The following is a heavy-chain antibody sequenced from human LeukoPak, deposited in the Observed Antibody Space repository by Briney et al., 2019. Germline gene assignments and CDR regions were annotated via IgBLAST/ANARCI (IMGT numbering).Heavy chain of an antibody. D-gene: IGHD6-19*01. V-gene: IGHV3-30*18. CDR2: ISYDGSSN. CDR1: GFIFSSYA. CDR3: AKGYSNGWFPIDS. J-gene: IGHJ4*02. Sequence: TGGSLRLSCAASGFIFSSYAMHWVRQAPGKGLEWVAVISYDGSSNYYSDSVTGRVTISRDNSKNTLYLQMNSLRAEDTAVYYCAKGYSNGWFPIDSWGQGTLVTVSS.